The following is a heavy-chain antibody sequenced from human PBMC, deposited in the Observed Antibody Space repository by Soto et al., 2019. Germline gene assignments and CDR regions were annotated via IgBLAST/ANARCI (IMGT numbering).Heavy chain of an antibody. CDR1: GGSISSGGYS. J-gene: IGHJ4*02. CDR3: ARHPVHSYSSGWPFDY. V-gene: IGHV4-30-2*01. Sequence: PSETLSLTCAVSGGSISSGGYSWSWLRQPPGKGLEWIGYIFHSGSTYYNPSLKSRVTISVDGSKNQFSLKLSSVTAADTAVYYCARHPVHSYSSGWPFDYWGQGTLVTAPQ. D-gene: IGHD6-19*01. CDR2: IFHSGST.